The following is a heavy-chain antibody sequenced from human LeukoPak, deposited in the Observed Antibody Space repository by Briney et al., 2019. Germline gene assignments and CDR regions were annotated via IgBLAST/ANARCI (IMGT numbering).Heavy chain of an antibody. CDR2: IIPIFGTA. D-gene: IGHD4-23*01. Sequence: GASVKVSCKASGYTFTSYYMHWVRQAPGQGLEWMGGIIPIFGTANYAQKFQGRVTITTDESTSTAYMELSSLRSEDTAVYYCARASPTTVVTRPHAFDIWGQGTMVTVSS. CDR3: ARASPTTVVTRPHAFDI. V-gene: IGHV1-69*05. CDR1: GYTFTSYY. J-gene: IGHJ3*02.